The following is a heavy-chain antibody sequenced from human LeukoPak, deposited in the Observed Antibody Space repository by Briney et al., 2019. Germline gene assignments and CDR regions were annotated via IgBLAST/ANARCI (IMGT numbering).Heavy chain of an antibody. CDR1: GFTFSSYE. Sequence: GGSLRLSCAASGFTFSSYEMNWVRQAPGKGLEWVSYISSSGSTIYYADSVKGRFTISRDNAKNSLYLQMNSLRAEDTAVYYCAREGTYYYDSSGYYYFDYWGQGTLVTVSS. V-gene: IGHV3-48*03. CDR2: ISSSGSTI. D-gene: IGHD3-22*01. CDR3: AREGTYYYDSSGYYYFDY. J-gene: IGHJ4*02.